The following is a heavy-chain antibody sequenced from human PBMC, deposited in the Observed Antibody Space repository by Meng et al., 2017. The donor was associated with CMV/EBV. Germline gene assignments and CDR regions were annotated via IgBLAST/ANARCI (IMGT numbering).Heavy chain of an antibody. CDR3: ARVRVRHTYYYDSSGQRYFDY. D-gene: IGHD3-22*01. V-gene: IGHV3-48*03. CDR2: ISSSGSTI. J-gene: IGHJ4*02. Sequence: GESLKISCAASGFTFSSYEMNWVRQAPGKGLEWVSYISSSGSTIYYADSVKGRFTISRDNAKNSLYPQMNSLRAEDTAVYYCARVRVRHTYYYDSSGQRYFDYWGQGTLVTVS. CDR1: GFTFSSYE.